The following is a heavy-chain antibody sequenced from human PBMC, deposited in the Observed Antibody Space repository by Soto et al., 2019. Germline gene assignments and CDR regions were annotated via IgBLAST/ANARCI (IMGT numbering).Heavy chain of an antibody. J-gene: IGHJ4*02. Sequence: ESGGGVVQPGRSLRLSCAASGFTFSSYGMHWVRQAPGKGLEWVAVIWYDGSNKYYADSVKGRFTISRDNSKNTLYLQMNSLRAEDTAVYYCAKSGAGGDFDYWGQGTLVTVSS. CDR1: GFTFSSYG. CDR3: AKSGAGGDFDY. CDR2: IWYDGSNK. V-gene: IGHV3-33*06.